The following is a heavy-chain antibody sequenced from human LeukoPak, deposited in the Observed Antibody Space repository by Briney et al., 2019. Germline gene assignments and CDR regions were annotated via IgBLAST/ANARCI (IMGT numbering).Heavy chain of an antibody. D-gene: IGHD3-16*02. CDR2: IYVTGT. V-gene: IGHV4-59*08. CDR1: GGSIGTYY. CDR3: ARHIGGGIEDMDV. Sequence: SENLSLNCTVSGGSIGTYYWSWIRQSPGKGLEWIGYIYVTGTRYNPYLQSRVTISVDRSRNQFFLKMSSQTAADTAVYYCARHIGGGIEDMDVWGKGTKVIVSS. J-gene: IGHJ6*03.